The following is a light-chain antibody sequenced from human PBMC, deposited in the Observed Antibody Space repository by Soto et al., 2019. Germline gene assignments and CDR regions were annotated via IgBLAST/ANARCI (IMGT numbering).Light chain of an antibody. CDR2: EVT. CDR3: QSYESSSLSGYV. V-gene: IGLV2-14*01. J-gene: IGLJ1*01. CDR1: SSDIGGFNF. Sequence: QSALTQPASVSGSPGQSITISCTGTSSDIGGFNFVSWYQQYPTKAPKLMIYEVTKRPSGVPYRFSGSKSANTASLTISGLQAEDEGDYYCQSYESSSLSGYVFGSGTKVTVL.